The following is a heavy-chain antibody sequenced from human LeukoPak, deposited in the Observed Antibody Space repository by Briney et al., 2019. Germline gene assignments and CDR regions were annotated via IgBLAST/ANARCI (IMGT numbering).Heavy chain of an antibody. CDR2: ITSRGEST. D-gene: IGHD3-22*01. J-gene: IGHJ4*02. V-gene: IGHV3-23*01. CDR1: GFTFRIYA. CDR3: ARDRPNYYGSDGHYYRRDGDY. Sequence: PGGSLRLSCAASGFTFRIYAMSWVRQAPGKGLQWVSSITSRGESTWYVDSVKGRFTITRDNSENTLYLQMHSLRAEDTAVYYCARDRPNYYGSDGHYYRRDGDYWGRGTLVSVSS.